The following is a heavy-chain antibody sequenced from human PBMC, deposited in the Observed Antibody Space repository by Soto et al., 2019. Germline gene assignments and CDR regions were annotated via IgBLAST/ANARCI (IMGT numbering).Heavy chain of an antibody. D-gene: IGHD5-12*01. CDR3: AREGSHSAYNFAHGIQLWSFDF. Sequence: SETLSLTCTVSGGSINTFYLSWVRQPAGKGLEWIGRIFSSGSTSFNPSLESRVAMSVDTSKNHFSLNLSSVTAADMAVYYCAREGSHSAYNFAHGIQLWSFDFWGQGALVTVSS. V-gene: IGHV4-4*07. CDR1: GGSINTFY. J-gene: IGHJ4*02. CDR2: IFSSGST.